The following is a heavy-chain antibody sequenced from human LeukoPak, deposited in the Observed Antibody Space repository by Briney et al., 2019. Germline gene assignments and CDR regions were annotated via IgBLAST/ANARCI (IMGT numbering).Heavy chain of an antibody. Sequence: SQTLSLTCTVSGGSISSGGYYWSWIRQHPGQGLEWIGYIYYSGSTHYNPSLKSRVTISVDTSKNQFSLKLSSVTAADTAVYYCARGISDYGDYFDYWGQGTLVTVSS. J-gene: IGHJ4*02. D-gene: IGHD4-17*01. CDR1: GGSISSGGYY. CDR2: IYYSGST. CDR3: ARGISDYGDYFDY. V-gene: IGHV4-31*03.